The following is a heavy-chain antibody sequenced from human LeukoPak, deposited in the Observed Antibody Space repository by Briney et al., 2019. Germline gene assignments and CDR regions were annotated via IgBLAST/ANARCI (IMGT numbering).Heavy chain of an antibody. D-gene: IGHD3-9*01. CDR1: GGSISSYY. J-gene: IGHJ6*03. V-gene: IGHV4-59*12. CDR3: ARAGYDILTGYPPGGYYMDV. CDR2: IYYSGST. Sequence: SETLSLTCTVSGGSISSYYWSWIRQPPGKGLEWIGYIYYSGSTNHNPSLKSRVTISVDTSKNQFSLKLSSVTAADTAVYYCARAGYDILTGYPPGGYYMDVWGKGTTVTISS.